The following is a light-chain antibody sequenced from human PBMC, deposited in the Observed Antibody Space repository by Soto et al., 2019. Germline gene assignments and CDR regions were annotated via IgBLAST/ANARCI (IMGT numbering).Light chain of an antibody. J-gene: IGLJ1*01. CDR2: EVT. Sequence: QSALTQPAGVTVSPGQSITSACTGTSSDIGGHHFVSWYQQQSGKAPELVIYEVTDRPSGVSDRFSGSKSGNTASLTISGLQPEDEADYYCSSYTSSSLYVFGTGPKVTV. CDR1: SSDIGGHHF. V-gene: IGLV2-14*01. CDR3: SSYTSSSLYV.